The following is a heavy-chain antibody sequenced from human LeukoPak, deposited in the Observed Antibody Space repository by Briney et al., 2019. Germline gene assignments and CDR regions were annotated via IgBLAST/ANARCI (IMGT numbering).Heavy chain of an antibody. D-gene: IGHD4-17*01. J-gene: IGHJ3*02. CDR3: TRRLRNAFDI. Sequence: PGGSLRLSCTASGFTFGDYAMSWVRQAPGKGLEWVGFIRSKAYGGTTEYSASVKGRFPISRDDAQSIAYLQMNSLKSEDTAVYYCTRRLRNAFDIWGQGTMVTVSS. CDR2: IRSKAYGGTT. CDR1: GFTFGDYA. V-gene: IGHV3-49*04.